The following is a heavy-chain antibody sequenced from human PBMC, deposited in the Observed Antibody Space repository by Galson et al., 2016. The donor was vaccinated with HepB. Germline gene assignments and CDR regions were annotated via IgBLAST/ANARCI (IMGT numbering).Heavy chain of an antibody. V-gene: IGHV5-51*01. J-gene: IGHJ5*02. CDR3: ARASRSYYNWFNP. CDR2: IYLSDSDT. CDR1: GDSYPSYW. D-gene: IGHD3-10*01. Sequence: QSGAEVKKPGESLRISCQGSGDSYPSYWIAWVRQMPGKGLELLGIIYLSDSDTRYSPSFQGQVTISADKSVNTTYLELTSLKASDTAIYYCARASRSYYNWFNPWGQGTLVTVSS.